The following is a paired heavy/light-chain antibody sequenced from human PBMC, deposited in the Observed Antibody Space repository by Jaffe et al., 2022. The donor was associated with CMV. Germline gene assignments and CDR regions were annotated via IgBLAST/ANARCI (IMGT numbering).Light chain of an antibody. CDR1: QSVSSD. CDR3: QQYNTWPLT. V-gene: IGKV3-15*01. J-gene: IGKJ4*01. CDR2: GAS. Sequence: EIVMTQSPATLSVSPGERATLSCRASQSVSSDLAWYQQKLGQAPRLLIYGASTRATGIPARFSGSGSGTDFTLTISSLQSEDFAVYYCQQYNTWPLTFGGGTKVEIK.
Heavy chain of an antibody. CDR1: GFTFTNYA. CDR2: ISGSGEST. D-gene: IGHD1-7*01. J-gene: IGHJ4*02. Sequence: EVQLLESGGGLVQPGGSLRLSCAASGFTFTNYAMSWVRQAPGKGLEWVSAISGSGESTYYADSVQGRFTISRDNFKNTLYLQMHSLSAEDTAVYYCAKDPRYNWNYGAFDYWGQGTLVAVSS. V-gene: IGHV3-23*01. CDR3: AKDPRYNWNYGAFDY.